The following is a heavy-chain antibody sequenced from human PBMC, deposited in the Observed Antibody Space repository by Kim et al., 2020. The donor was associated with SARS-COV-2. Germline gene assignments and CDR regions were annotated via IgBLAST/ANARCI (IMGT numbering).Heavy chain of an antibody. CDR2: INGNGAYT. D-gene: IGHD2-15*01. Sequence: GGSLRLSCIASGFSFSTPTMSWVRQARGKGLEWVASINGNGAYTYYGDSVKGRFTITRDNSENTLDLQMSSLGADDTAVDYCAEDARLLGSYWGQGTLVTVSS. V-gene: IGHV3-23*01. CDR3: AEDARLLGSY. J-gene: IGHJ4*02. CDR1: GFSFSTPT.